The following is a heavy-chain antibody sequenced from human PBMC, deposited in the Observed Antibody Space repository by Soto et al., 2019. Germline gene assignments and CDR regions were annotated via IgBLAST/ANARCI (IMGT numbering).Heavy chain of an antibody. V-gene: IGHV3-30*04. CDR2: ISYDGENQ. Sequence: PGGSLRLSCAASGFSFSHYAMHWVRQPPGKGLEWVALISYDGENQYITDSVRGRFTISRDNSKTAVYLEMNDLRLDDTATYYCVSPHSESSNAFDLWGQGTLVTVSS. CDR1: GFSFSHYA. J-gene: IGHJ5*02. D-gene: IGHD3-10*01. CDR3: VSPHSESSNAFDL.